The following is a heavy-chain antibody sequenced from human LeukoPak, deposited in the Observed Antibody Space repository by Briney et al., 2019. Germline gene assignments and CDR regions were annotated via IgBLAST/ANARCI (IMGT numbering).Heavy chain of an antibody. D-gene: IGHD3-22*01. J-gene: IGHJ3*02. Sequence: ASVKVSCKASGGTFSSYAISWVRQAPGQGLEWMGRIIPILGIANYAQKFQGRVTITADKSTSTAYMELSSLRSEDTAVYYRARAAYYYDSSGSETDAFDIWGQGTMVTVSS. CDR3: ARAAYYYDSSGSETDAFDI. CDR2: IIPILGIA. V-gene: IGHV1-69*04. CDR1: GGTFSSYA.